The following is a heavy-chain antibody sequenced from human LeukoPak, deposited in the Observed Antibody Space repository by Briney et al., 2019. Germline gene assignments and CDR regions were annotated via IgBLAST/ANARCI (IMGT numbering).Heavy chain of an antibody. CDR1: GYTFTSYY. J-gene: IGHJ4*02. CDR3: ARRRAYYYDSSGGYFDY. CDR2: INPSGGST. D-gene: IGHD3-22*01. Sequence: ASVKVSCKASGYTFTSYYMHWVRQAPGQGLEWMGIINPSGGSTSYAQKFQGRVTMTRDTSTSTVYMELSSLRSEDTAVYHCARRRAYYYDSSGGYFDYWGQGTLVTVSS. V-gene: IGHV1-46*03.